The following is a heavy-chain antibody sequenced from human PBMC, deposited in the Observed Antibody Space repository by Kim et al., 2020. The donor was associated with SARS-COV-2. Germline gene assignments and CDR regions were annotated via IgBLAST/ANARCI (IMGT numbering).Heavy chain of an antibody. D-gene: IGHD2-15*01. V-gene: IGHV3-23*01. J-gene: IGHJ4*02. CDR2: IGAGHDA. Sequence: GGSLRLSCAVSGFTFSNYAMSWVRQAPGKRLEWVAGIGAGHDAYYRDSVRGRFTISRDHSDNTLYLQMNSLRADDAAVYHCTKRAATGAGPYYDSWGPGT. CDR1: GFTFSNYA. CDR3: TKRAATGAGPYYDS.